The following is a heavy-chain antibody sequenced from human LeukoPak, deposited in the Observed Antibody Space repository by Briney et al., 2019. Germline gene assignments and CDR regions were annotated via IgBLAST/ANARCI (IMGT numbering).Heavy chain of an antibody. CDR1: GGSFSGYY. CDR2: INHSGST. D-gene: IGHD5-24*01. V-gene: IGHV4-34*01. J-gene: IGHJ4*02. Sequence: SETLSLTCAVYGGSFSGYYWSWIRQPPGKGLGWIGEINHSGSTNYNPSLKSRVTISVDTSKNQFSLKLSSVTAADTAVYYCASRDGDYWGQGTLVTVSS. CDR3: ASRDGDY.